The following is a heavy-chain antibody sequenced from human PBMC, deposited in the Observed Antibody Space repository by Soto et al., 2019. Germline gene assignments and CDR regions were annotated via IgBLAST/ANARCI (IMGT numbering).Heavy chain of an antibody. D-gene: IGHD6-6*01. Sequence: EVQLLESGGGLVQPGGSLRLACAASGFTFSRYAMSWVRQAPGKGLEWVSAISDSGGSTYYADSVKGRFTISRDNSKNTLSLQMNSLRAEDTAVYYGAKRVEYSSSTHYVDYWGQGTLVTVSS. CDR1: GFTFSRYA. CDR3: AKRVEYSSSTHYVDY. CDR2: ISDSGGST. J-gene: IGHJ4*02. V-gene: IGHV3-23*01.